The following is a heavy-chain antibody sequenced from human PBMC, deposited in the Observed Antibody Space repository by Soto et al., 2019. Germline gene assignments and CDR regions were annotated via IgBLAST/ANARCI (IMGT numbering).Heavy chain of an antibody. D-gene: IGHD6-13*01. J-gene: IGHJ4*02. CDR3: ARGGGLGSSCVDY. CDR2: IYYSGST. Sequence: SETLSLTCTVSGGSVSSGSYYWSWIRQPPGKGLEWIGYIYYSGSTNYNPSLKSRVTISVDTSKNQFSLKLSSVTAADTAVYYCARGGGLGSSCVDYWGQGTLVTVSS. V-gene: IGHV4-61*01. CDR1: GGSVSSGSYY.